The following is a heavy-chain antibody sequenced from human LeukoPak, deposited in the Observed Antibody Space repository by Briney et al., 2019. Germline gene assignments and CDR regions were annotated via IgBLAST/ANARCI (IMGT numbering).Heavy chain of an antibody. D-gene: IGHD3-9*01. Sequence: GGSLRLSCAASGFTFSAHAMSWVRQAPGKGLEWASGISGSGGGTYYTDSVKGRFTISRDNSKNRLYLQMNSLRAEDTAVYYCAKDRAGYPFYFDYWGQGTLVPVSS. V-gene: IGHV3-23*01. J-gene: IGHJ4*02. CDR2: ISGSGGGT. CDR3: AKDRAGYPFYFDY. CDR1: GFTFSAHA.